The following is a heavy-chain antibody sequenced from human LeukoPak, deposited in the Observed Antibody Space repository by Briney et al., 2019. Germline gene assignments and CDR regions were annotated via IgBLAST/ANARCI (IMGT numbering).Heavy chain of an antibody. D-gene: IGHD3-9*01. Sequence: SETLSLTCTVSGGSISSYYWSWIRQPPGKGLEWIGYIYYSGSTNYNPSLKSRGTISVDTSKNHFSLKLRSVTPADRAVDYWAXXXXXXXXLXGYXXXSLRXXPYYYXXXXWGKXXXXTVX. CDR1: GGSISSYY. CDR3: AXXXXXXXXLXGYXXXSLRXXPYYYXXXX. V-gene: IGHV4-59*01. CDR2: IYYSGST. J-gene: IGHJ6*03.